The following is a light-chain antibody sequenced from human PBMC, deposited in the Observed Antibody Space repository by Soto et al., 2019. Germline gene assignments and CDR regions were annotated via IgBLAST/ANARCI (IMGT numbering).Light chain of an antibody. CDR2: RNN. Sequence: QSVLTQAPSVSGAPGQRVTISCTGSSSNIGAGYNVHWYQQFPGAAPKLLIYRNNQRPSGVPDRFSGSKSGTSASLAISGLPSEDEADYYCAAWDDSLSGWVFGGGTKLTVL. CDR3: AAWDDSLSGWV. V-gene: IGLV1-40*01. CDR1: SSNIGAGYN. J-gene: IGLJ3*02.